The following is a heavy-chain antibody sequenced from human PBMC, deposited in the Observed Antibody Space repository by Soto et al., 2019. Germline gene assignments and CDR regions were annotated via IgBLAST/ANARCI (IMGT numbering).Heavy chain of an antibody. Sequence: QVQLVESGGGVVQPGRSLRLSCAASGFTFSSYAMHWVRQAPGNRLELVAVISYDGSNKYYADSVKGRFTSYRDNSKNTLYLQMNSVRAEDTAVYYCARVPSSSGRAHFDYWGQGTLVTVSS. J-gene: IGHJ4*02. CDR3: ARVPSSSGRAHFDY. CDR1: GFTFSSYA. V-gene: IGHV3-30-3*01. D-gene: IGHD2-15*01. CDR2: ISYDGSNK.